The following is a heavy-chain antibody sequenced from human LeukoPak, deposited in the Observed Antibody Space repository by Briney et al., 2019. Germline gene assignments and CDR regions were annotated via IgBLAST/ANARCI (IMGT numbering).Heavy chain of an antibody. J-gene: IGHJ3*02. CDR2: VRDNGEN. Sequence: WETLSLTCTVSGGSINTYYWSWIRQPPGKGLEWIAYVRDNGENNYNPSLKSRVAISVDTANNQISLRLNFVTAADTAIYYCARQPANTAAFDIWGLGTMVAVSS. CDR3: ARQPANTAAFDI. V-gene: IGHV4-59*08. CDR1: GGSINTYY. D-gene: IGHD5-18*01.